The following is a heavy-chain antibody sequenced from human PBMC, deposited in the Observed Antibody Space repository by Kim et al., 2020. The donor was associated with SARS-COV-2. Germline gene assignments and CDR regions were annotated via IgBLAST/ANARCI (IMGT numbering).Heavy chain of an antibody. J-gene: IGHJ6*02. D-gene: IGHD3-3*01. Sequence: SETLSLTCTVSGGSISSGGYYWSWIRQHPGKGLEWIGYIYYSGSTYYNPSLKSRVTISVDTSKNQFSLKLSSVTAADTAVYYCARAHRTNFGVVEYMDVWGQGTTVTVSS. CDR2: IYYSGST. CDR1: GGSISSGGYY. CDR3: ARAHRTNFGVVEYMDV. V-gene: IGHV4-31*03.